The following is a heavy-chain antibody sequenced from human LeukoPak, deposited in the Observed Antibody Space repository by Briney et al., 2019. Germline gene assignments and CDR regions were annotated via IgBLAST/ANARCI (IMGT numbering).Heavy chain of an antibody. CDR2: ISSDGSIT. CDR3: ARVAKERVGGVYYFDY. V-gene: IGHV3-74*01. D-gene: IGHD1-1*01. CDR1: GLTLSNYW. Sequence: PGGSLRLSCAASGLTLSNYWTHWVRQAPGKGLEWVSHISSDGSITTYADSVKGRFTISRENAKNSLYLQMNSLRAGDTAVYYCARVAKERVGGVYYFDYWGQGTLVTVSS. J-gene: IGHJ4*02.